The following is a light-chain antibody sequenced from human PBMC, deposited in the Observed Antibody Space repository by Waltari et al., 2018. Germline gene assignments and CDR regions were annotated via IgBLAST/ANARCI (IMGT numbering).Light chain of an antibody. CDR3: ALYMGSGIWV. CDR2: KAN. V-gene: IGLV8-61*01. Sequence: TEVTQDPSPSGDPAGAFILTFASSSGSRSTHPYSQWYQQTPGQAPRTLVYKANARSSGVPDRFSGSILGNTAALTITGAQADDESDYYCALYMGSGIWVFGGGTRLTVL. CDR1: SGSRSTHPY. J-gene: IGLJ3*02.